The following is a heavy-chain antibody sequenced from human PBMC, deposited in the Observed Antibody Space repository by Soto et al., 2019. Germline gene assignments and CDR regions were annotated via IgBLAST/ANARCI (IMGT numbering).Heavy chain of an antibody. J-gene: IGHJ6*02. V-gene: IGHV1-69*13. CDR2: IIPIFGTA. D-gene: IGHD3-22*01. Sequence: SVKVSCKASGGTFSGYAISWVRQAPGQGLEWMGGIIPIFGTANYAQKFQGRVTITADESTSTAYMELSSLRSEDTAVYYCASRPNPTYYYDSSGYSEPSPYYYYGMDVWSQGTTVTVSS. CDR3: ASRPNPTYYYDSSGYSEPSPYYYYGMDV. CDR1: GGTFSGYA.